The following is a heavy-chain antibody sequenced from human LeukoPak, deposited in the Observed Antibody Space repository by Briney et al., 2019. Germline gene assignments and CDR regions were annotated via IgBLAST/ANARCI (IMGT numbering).Heavy chain of an antibody. CDR1: GFPFSYW. D-gene: IGHD2-21*01. V-gene: IGHV3-7*01. Sequence: GGSLRLSCAASGFPFSYWRTWIRQAPGKGLEWVANIKHDGSEKNYVDSVKGRLTISRDNAKNSLYLQMNSLRAEDTAVYYCARNRRCCGEDYWGQGTQVTVSS. CDR2: IKHDGSEK. CDR3: ARNRRCCGEDY. J-gene: IGHJ4*02.